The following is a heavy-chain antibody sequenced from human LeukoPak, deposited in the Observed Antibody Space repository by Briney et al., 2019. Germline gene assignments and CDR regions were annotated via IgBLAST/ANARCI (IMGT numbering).Heavy chain of an antibody. D-gene: IGHD3-22*01. CDR3: ARGRRQYYDSSGYYFDC. V-gene: IGHV1-8*01. J-gene: IGHJ4*02. CDR2: MNPNSGNT. Sequence: ASVKVSCKASGYTFTSYDINWVRQAPGQGLEWMGWMNPNSGNTDYAQKFQGRVTMTRNTSIRTAYMELSSLRSEDTAVYYCARGRRQYYDSSGYYFDCWGQGTMVTV. CDR1: GYTFTSYD.